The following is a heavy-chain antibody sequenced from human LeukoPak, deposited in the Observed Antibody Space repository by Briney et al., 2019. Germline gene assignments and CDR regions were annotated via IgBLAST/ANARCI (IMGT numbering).Heavy chain of an antibody. CDR1: GFPLSNYA. CDR3: ARAPVTSCRGAFCYPFDY. V-gene: IGHV3-23*01. Sequence: GGSLRLSCVASGFPLSNYAMSWVRQVPGKGLEWVSTTSSSDDGTYYADSVRGRFTISRDNSKNTLYLQMNRLRVEDAALYYCARAPVTSCRGAFCYPFDYWGQGILVTVSS. J-gene: IGHJ4*02. D-gene: IGHD2-21*01. CDR2: TSSSDDGT.